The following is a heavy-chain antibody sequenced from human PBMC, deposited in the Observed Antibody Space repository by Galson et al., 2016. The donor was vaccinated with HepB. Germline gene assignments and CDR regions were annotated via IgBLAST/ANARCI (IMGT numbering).Heavy chain of an antibody. Sequence: SLRLSCAASGFTFSKYALHWVRQAPGKGLEWVAVISTNGISQNYEDSVTCLFTVYRDNFKNTVDLQMNSLRPEDTAVYYCAKDQGILRHFDWLTYDAFDMWGQGTLVTVSS. J-gene: IGHJ4*02. V-gene: IGHV3-30*18. CDR2: ISTNGISQ. CDR1: GFTFSKYA. CDR3: AKDQGILRHFDWLTYDAFDM. D-gene: IGHD3-9*01.